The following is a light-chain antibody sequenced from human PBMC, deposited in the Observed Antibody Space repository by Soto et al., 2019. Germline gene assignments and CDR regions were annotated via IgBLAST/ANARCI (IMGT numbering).Light chain of an antibody. J-gene: IGLJ2*01. CDR2: VNSDGSH. CDR3: QTWGTAIVV. V-gene: IGLV4-69*01. Sequence: QIVLTQSPSASFSLGASVKLTCTLSSGHNSYAIAWHQQQPEKGPRYLMKVNSDGSHNKGDGIPDRFSGSSSGAERYLTISSLQSEDEADYYCQTWGTAIVVFGGGTKVTVL. CDR1: SGHNSYA.